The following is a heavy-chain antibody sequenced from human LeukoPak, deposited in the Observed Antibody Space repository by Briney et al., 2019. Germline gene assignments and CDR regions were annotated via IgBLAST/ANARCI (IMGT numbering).Heavy chain of an antibody. V-gene: IGHV1-8*01. Sequence: ASVKVSCKASGYTSTSPDINWVRQATGRGLEWLGWMNPRDDTGYAQKFQGGVTLTRDRSINTAYMELSSLTSEDTAVYYCAGYKQNYGFEIWGQGTMVTVSA. CDR1: GYTSTSPD. CDR2: MNPRDDT. CDR3: AGYKQNYGFEI. J-gene: IGHJ3*02. D-gene: IGHD1-1*01.